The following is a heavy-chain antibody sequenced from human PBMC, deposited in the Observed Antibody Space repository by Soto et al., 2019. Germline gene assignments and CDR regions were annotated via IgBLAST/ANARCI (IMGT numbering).Heavy chain of an antibody. Sequence: SQTLSLTCAISGDSVSSSSVTFNWIRQSPSRGLEWLGRTYYRSKWYNDYAESVKSRITINPDTSKNQFSLHLNSVTPEDTAVYYCVRLIGNSWLDFWGQGTLVTVSS. V-gene: IGHV6-1*01. CDR1: GDSVSSSSVT. CDR3: VRLIGNSWLDF. D-gene: IGHD1-26*01. J-gene: IGHJ5*01. CDR2: TYYRSKWYN.